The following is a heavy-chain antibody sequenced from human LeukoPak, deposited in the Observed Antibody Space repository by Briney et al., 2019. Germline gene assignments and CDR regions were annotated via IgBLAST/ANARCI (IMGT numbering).Heavy chain of an antibody. D-gene: IGHD5-18*01. J-gene: IGHJ5*02. CDR3: AGGGYSYGFSWFDP. Sequence: GGSLRLSCAASGFTVSSNYMNWVRQAPGKGLEWVSSISSSSSYIYYADSVKGRFTISRDNAKNSLYLQMNSLRAEDTAVYYCAGGGYSYGFSWFDPWGQGTLVTVSS. V-gene: IGHV3-21*01. CDR2: ISSSSSYI. CDR1: GFTVSSNY.